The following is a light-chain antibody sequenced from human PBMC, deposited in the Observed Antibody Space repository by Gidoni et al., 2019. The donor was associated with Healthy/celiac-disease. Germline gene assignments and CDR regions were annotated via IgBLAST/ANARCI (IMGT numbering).Light chain of an antibody. V-gene: IGKV3-11*01. CDR3: QQRSNWPRT. CDR1: QSVSSY. Sequence: DIMLPPSPATLSLSPGERATLSCRASQSVSSYLAWYQQKPGQAPRLLIYDASNRATGIPARFSGSGSGTDFTLTISSLEPEDFAVYYCQQRSNWPRTFGPGTKVDIK. J-gene: IGKJ3*01. CDR2: DAS.